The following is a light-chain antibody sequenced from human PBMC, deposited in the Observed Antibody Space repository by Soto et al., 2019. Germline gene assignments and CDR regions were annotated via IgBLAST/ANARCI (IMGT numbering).Light chain of an antibody. V-gene: IGKV3-15*01. CDR2: GAF. Sequence: EIVKTQSPVALTVSPGERVTLSCRASQSASSNLAWYQQKPGQAPSLLIYGAFTRATGIPARFSGTGSGTEFTLTISSLQSEDFAVYYCQQYNEWNQTFGQGTKADIK. CDR3: QQYNEWNQT. J-gene: IGKJ1*01. CDR1: QSASSN.